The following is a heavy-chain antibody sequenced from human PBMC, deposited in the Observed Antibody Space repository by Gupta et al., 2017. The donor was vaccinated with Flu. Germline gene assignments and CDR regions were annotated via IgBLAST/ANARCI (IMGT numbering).Heavy chain of an antibody. V-gene: IGHV1-2*02. CDR1: GYTFTGYY. Sequence: QVQLVQSGAEVKKPGASVKVSCKASGYTFTGYYMHWVRQAPGQGLEWMGWINPNRGVTKRAQKFQGRVTMTRDTSISTAYMELNRLRSDDTAVYYCARDRDSSGYYDATDAFDVWGQGTMVSVSS. D-gene: IGHD3-22*01. CDR3: ARDRDSSGYYDATDAFDV. J-gene: IGHJ3*01. CDR2: INPNRGVT.